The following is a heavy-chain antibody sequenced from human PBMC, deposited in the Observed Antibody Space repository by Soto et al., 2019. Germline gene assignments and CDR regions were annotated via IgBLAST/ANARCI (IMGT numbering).Heavy chain of an antibody. Sequence: SETLSLTCTVSGGSVSSGSYYWRWIRQPPGKGLVWIGYIYYSGSTNYNPSLKSRVTISVDTSKNQFSLKLSSVTAADTAMYYCARQKNDFLTGYYRYYGMDVWGQGTTVTVSS. CDR3: ARQKNDFLTGYYRYYGMDV. V-gene: IGHV4-61*01. CDR2: IYYSGST. CDR1: GGSVSSGSYY. J-gene: IGHJ6*02. D-gene: IGHD3-9*01.